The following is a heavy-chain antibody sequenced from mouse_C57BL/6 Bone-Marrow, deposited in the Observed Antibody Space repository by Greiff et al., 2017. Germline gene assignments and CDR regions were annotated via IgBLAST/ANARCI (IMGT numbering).Heavy chain of an antibody. Sequence: QVQLQQSGPELVKPGASVKISCKASGYAFSSSWMNWVKQRPGKGLEWIGRIYPGDGDTNYNGKFKGKATLTADKSSRTAYMQLSSLTSEDSAVYFCAIYYDYDGYYAMDYWGQGTSVTVSS. D-gene: IGHD2-4*01. CDR2: IYPGDGDT. J-gene: IGHJ4*01. V-gene: IGHV1-82*01. CDR3: AIYYDYDGYYAMDY. CDR1: GYAFSSSW.